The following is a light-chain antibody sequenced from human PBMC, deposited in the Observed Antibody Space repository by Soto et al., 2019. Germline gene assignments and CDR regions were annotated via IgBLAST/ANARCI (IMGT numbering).Light chain of an antibody. J-gene: IGLJ2*01. CDR1: SSNIGSNT. CDR3: AAWDDSLNGVV. CDR2: SNN. Sequence: QAVVTQPPSASGTPGQRVTLSCSGSSSNIGSNTVNWYQQLPGTAPKLLIYSNNQRPSGVPDRFSGSKSGTSASLAISGLQSEDEADYYRAAWDDSLNGVVFGGGTQLTVL. V-gene: IGLV1-44*01.